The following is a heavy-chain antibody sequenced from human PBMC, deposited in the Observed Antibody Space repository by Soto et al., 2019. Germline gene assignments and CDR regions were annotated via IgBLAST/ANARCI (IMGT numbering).Heavy chain of an antibody. CDR1: GESISRGGYY. CDR3: ARLGAFYQAMDS. Sequence: SETLSLTCPVSGESISRGGYYYSWIRQHPGKGLEWIGYIYDSGSTYYNPSLQSRVSISLDTSKNEVSLTLTSVTAADTAVYFCARLGAFYQAMDSWGQGTLVTVSS. V-gene: IGHV4-31*03. CDR2: IYDSGST. D-gene: IGHD2-2*01. J-gene: IGHJ1*01.